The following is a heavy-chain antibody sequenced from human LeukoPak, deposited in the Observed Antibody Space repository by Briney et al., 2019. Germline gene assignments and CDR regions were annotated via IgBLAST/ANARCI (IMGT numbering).Heavy chain of an antibody. D-gene: IGHD1-1*01. CDR2: ITAYNGNR. CDR1: GYTFSNYG. J-gene: IGHJ4*01. V-gene: IGHV1-18*01. CDR3: ARDNDKVVDH. Sequence: ASVKVSCKTPGYTFSNYGISWVRQAPGQGLEWMGWITAYNGNRLYAQRFQGRITLTTDTSTSTSYIELRSLEYDDTAIYYCARDNDKVVDHWGQGTLVTVSS.